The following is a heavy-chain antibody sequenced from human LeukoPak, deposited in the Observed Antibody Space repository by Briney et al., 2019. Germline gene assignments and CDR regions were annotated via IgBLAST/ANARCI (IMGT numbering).Heavy chain of an antibody. D-gene: IGHD3-16*01. J-gene: IGHJ4*02. Sequence: GESLKISCKGSGYNFANYWIGWVRQMPGKGLEWLGIIFPRDSDTRYSPSFQGQVTISADKSISTAYLQWSSLKASDTAMYYCARTSGLPQILGNWGQGTLVTVSS. V-gene: IGHV5-51*01. CDR2: IFPRDSDT. CDR3: ARTSGLPQILGN. CDR1: GYNFANYW.